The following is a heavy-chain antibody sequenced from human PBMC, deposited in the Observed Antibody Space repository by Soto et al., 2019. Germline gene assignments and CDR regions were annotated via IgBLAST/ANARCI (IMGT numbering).Heavy chain of an antibody. J-gene: IGHJ6*02. CDR1: GFTFSRYG. D-gene: IGHD4-17*01. CDR2: ISYDGSNK. CDR3: AKVWDYGGNSHYYYGMDV. V-gene: IGHV3-30*18. Sequence: PGGSLRLSCAASGFTFSRYGMHWVRQAPGKGLEWVAVISYDGSNKYYADSVKGRFTISRDNSKNTLYLQMNSLRAEDTAVYYCAKVWDYGGNSHYYYGMDVWGQGTTVTVSS.